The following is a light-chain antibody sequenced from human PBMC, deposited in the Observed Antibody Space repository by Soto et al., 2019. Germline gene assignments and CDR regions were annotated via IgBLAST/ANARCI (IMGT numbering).Light chain of an antibody. Sequence: IVMAQSPATLSVSTGERVTVSCRTSQSVTNTLAWYQHKPGQAPRLLIYDASNRATGIPARFSGSGSGTEFTLTISSLQSEDFAVYYCQQYSNWPPITFGQGTRLEI. J-gene: IGKJ5*01. V-gene: IGKV3-15*01. CDR3: QQYSNWPPIT. CDR1: QSVTNT. CDR2: DAS.